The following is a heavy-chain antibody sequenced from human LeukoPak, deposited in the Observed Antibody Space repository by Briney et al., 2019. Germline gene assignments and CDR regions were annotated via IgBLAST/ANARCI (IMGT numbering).Heavy chain of an antibody. CDR3: ARGGYRGYLNHGMDV. D-gene: IGHD5-12*01. CDR2: INPSGGST. V-gene: IGHV1-46*01. Sequence: ASVKVSCKASGYTFTSYYMHWVRQAPGQGLEWMGIINPSGGSTSYAQKFQGRITMTRNTSTSTAYMELSSLRFEDTAIYYCARGGYRGYLNHGMDVWGQGTTVTVSS. J-gene: IGHJ6*02. CDR1: GYTFTSYY.